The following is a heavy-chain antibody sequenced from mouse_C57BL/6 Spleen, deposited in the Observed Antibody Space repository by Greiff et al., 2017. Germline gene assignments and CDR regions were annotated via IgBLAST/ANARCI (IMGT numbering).Heavy chain of an antibody. CDR1: GYAFSSYW. J-gene: IGHJ2*01. Sequence: QVQLQQSGAELVKPGASVKISCKASGYAFSSYWMNWVKQRPGKGLEWIGQIYPGDGDTNYNGKFKGKATLTADKSSSTAYMQLSSLTSEDSAVYFCARGYYGLYYGDYWGQGTTLTVSS. CDR3: ARGYYGLYYGDY. V-gene: IGHV1-80*01. D-gene: IGHD2-1*01. CDR2: IYPGDGDT.